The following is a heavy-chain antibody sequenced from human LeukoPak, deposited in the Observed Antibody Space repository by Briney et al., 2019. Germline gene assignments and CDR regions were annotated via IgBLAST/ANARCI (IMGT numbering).Heavy chain of an antibody. CDR1: GFTFSSYS. Sequence: PGGSLRLSCAASGFTFSSYSMNWVRQAPGKGLEWVSYISSSSSTIYYADSVKGRFTISRDNAKNSLYLQMNSLRAEDTDVYYCARVGRSIAAAGFGAFDIWGQGTMVTVSS. CDR2: ISSSSSTI. V-gene: IGHV3-48*01. D-gene: IGHD6-13*01. J-gene: IGHJ3*02. CDR3: ARVGRSIAAAGFGAFDI.